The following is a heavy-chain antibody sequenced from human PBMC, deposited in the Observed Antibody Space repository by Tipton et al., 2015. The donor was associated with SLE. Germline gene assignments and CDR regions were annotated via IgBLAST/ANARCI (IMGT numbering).Heavy chain of an antibody. CDR2: IYTSGST. CDR3: ARGNYGNV. D-gene: IGHD1-7*01. CDR1: GGSISSGSYY. V-gene: IGHV4-61*09. J-gene: IGHJ4*02. Sequence: TLSLTCTVSGGSISSGSYYWSWIRQPAGKGLEWIGYIYTSGSTNYNPSLKSRVTISVDTSKNQFSLKLSSVTAADTAVYYCARGNYGNVWGQGTLVTVSS.